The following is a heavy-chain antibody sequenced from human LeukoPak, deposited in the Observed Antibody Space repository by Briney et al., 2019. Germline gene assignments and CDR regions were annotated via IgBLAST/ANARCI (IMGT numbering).Heavy chain of an antibody. Sequence: GSLRLSCAASGFTFSSYAMSWVRQAPRKGLEWVSVISAGGSTYYPDSVKGRFTISRDNSKNTLYLQMNSLRAEDTALYYCAKGRYDSDYWGQGTLVTVSS. CDR2: ISAGGST. D-gene: IGHD1-1*01. CDR1: GFTFSSYA. CDR3: AKGRYDSDY. J-gene: IGHJ4*02. V-gene: IGHV3-23*01.